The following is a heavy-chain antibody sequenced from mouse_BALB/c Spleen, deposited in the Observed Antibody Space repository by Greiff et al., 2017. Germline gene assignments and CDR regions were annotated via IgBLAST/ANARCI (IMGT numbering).Heavy chain of an antibody. D-gene: IGHD1-2*01. CDR3: ARLGYYGSFDY. J-gene: IGHJ2*01. V-gene: IGHV14-3*02. CDR1: GFNIKDTY. Sequence: VQLQQSGAELVKPGASVKLSCTASGFNIKDTYMHWVKQRPEQGLEWIGRIDPANGNTKYDPKFQGKATITADTSSNTAYLQLSSLTSEDTAVYYCARLGYYGSFDYWGQGTTLTVAS. CDR2: IDPANGNT.